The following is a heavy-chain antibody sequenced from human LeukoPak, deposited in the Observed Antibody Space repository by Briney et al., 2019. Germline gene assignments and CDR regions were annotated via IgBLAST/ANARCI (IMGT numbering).Heavy chain of an antibody. CDR3: ARDKYYYATSGSIFDY. Sequence: GGSLRLPCGASGFTFSNYWMSWVRQAPGKGLEWVANIKEDGSEKYYVDSVKGRFTISRDNAKNSLYLQMNTLRAEDTAVYYCARDKYYYATSGSIFDYWGQGALVTVSS. V-gene: IGHV3-7*03. CDR1: GFTFSNYW. CDR2: IKEDGSEK. J-gene: IGHJ4*02. D-gene: IGHD3-22*01.